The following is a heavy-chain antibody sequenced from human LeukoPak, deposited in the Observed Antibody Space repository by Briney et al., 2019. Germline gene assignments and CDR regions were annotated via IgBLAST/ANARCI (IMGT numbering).Heavy chain of an antibody. CDR2: ISYDGSNK. Sequence: GGSLRLSCAASGFTFSSYGMHWVRQAPGKGLEWVAVISYDGSNKYYADSVKGRFTISRDNSKNTLYLQMNSLRAEDTAVYYCANSGSYEGLDYWGQGTLVTVSS. CDR1: GFTFSSYG. D-gene: IGHD1-26*01. V-gene: IGHV3-30*18. J-gene: IGHJ4*02. CDR3: ANSGSYEGLDY.